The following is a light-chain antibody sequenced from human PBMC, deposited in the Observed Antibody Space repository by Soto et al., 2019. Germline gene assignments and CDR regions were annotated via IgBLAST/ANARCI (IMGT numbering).Light chain of an antibody. CDR1: QSVPRSY. V-gene: IGKV3-20*01. J-gene: IGKJ2*01. Sequence: EIVLTQSPGTLSLSPGERATLSCRASQSVPRSYLAWYQQKPGQAPRLLIAGASSRATGVPDRFSGSGSGTAFTLTISRLEPGDSATYYCQLYGASDLFTFGPGTKLEI. CDR3: QLYGASDLFT. CDR2: GAS.